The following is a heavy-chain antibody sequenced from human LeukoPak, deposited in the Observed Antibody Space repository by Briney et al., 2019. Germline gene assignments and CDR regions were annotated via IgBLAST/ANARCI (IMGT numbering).Heavy chain of an antibody. V-gene: IGHV3-11*04. CDR1: GFTFSDYY. J-gene: IGHJ4*02. CDR3: ARDPVWFDGARYFDY. D-gene: IGHD3-9*01. CDR2: ISSSTMTI. Sequence: GGPLRLSCAASGFTFSDYYMSWIRQAPGKGLEWISYISSSTMTIHYADSVKGRFTISRDNAKNSLLLQMNSLRAEDSAVYYCARDPVWFDGARYFDYWGQGTLVTVSS.